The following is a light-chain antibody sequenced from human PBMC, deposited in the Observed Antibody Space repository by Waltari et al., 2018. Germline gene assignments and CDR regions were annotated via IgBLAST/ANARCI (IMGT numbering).Light chain of an antibody. CDR3: SSFTDTHTLL. CDR1: CIDVGSSNF. V-gene: IGLV2-14*03. Sequence: QSALTQPASVSGSPGQPITIPCTGPCIDVGSSNFFSCYQQHPGRAPQPLIYDVTERPSGISYRFSGSKSANTASLTISGLLPEDEAIYYCSSFTDTHTLLFGGGTTVTVL. J-gene: IGLJ2*01. CDR2: DVT.